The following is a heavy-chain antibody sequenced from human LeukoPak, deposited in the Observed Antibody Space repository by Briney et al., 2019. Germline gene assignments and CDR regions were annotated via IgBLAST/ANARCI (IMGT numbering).Heavy chain of an antibody. Sequence: GGSLRLSCAASGFTFSSYWMHWVRQAPGKGLVWVSRINSDGSSTSYADSVKGRFTISRDNAKNTLYLQMNSLRAEDTAVYYCARDYQQWLVFPWFDPWGQGTLVTVSS. CDR3: ARDYQQWLVFPWFDP. CDR2: INSDGSST. J-gene: IGHJ5*02. CDR1: GFTFSSYW. V-gene: IGHV3-74*01. D-gene: IGHD6-19*01.